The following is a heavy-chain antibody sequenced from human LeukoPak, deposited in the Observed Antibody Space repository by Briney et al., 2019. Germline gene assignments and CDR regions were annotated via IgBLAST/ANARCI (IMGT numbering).Heavy chain of an antibody. J-gene: IGHJ4*02. CDR1: GFTFSSYA. D-gene: IGHD2-2*01. CDR3: AKDQGPCSSASCYFDY. CDR2: ISGSGGTT. V-gene: IGHV3-23*01. Sequence: GGSLRLSCAASGFTFSSYAMSWVRQAPGKGLEWVSAISGSGGTTYYADSVKGRFTVSRDNSKNTLYLQMNSLSAEDTAVYFCAKDQGPCSSASCYFDYWGQGTLVTVSS.